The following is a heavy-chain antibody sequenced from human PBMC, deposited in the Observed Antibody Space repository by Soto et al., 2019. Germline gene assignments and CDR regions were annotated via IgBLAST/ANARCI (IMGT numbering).Heavy chain of an antibody. Sequence: GGSLRLSCTCFGFTFGDYAISWSRQAPGKGLEWVGVIRSKAYGETTDYGASVKGRFTILRDDSKNIAYLQLNSLQSEDTGVYYCTRYTYTSRYSYFGMDVWGHGTAVTVSS. CDR2: IRSKAYGETT. CDR1: GFTFGDYA. D-gene: IGHD2-2*01. CDR3: TRYTYTSRYSYFGMDV. J-gene: IGHJ6*02. V-gene: IGHV3-49*03.